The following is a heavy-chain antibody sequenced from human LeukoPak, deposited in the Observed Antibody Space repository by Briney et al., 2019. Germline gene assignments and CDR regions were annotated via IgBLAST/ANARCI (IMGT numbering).Heavy chain of an antibody. CDR3: ARRVWGWVKSGYYGSGSYYNGFYYYYYMDV. D-gene: IGHD3-10*01. Sequence: SETLSLTCAVYGGSFSGYYWSWIRQPPGKGLEWIGEINHSGSTNYNPSLKSRVTISVDTCKNQFSLKLSSVTAADTAVYYCARRVWGWVKSGYYGSGSYYNGFYYYYYMDVWGKGTTVTISS. CDR1: GGSFSGYY. CDR2: INHSGST. J-gene: IGHJ6*03. V-gene: IGHV4-34*01.